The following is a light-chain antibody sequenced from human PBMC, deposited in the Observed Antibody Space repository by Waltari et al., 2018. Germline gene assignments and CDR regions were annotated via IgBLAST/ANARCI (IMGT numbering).Light chain of an antibody. CDR2: GAS. CDR3: QQYNNWPPSIT. V-gene: IGKV3-15*01. Sequence: DILMTQSPATLSVSPGERVTLACRASQRGSSNLAGYQQKSGHAPRPLLDGASTRATAVPARFSGSGSGTEFTLTISSLQSEDFAVYYCQQYNNWPPSITFGQGTRLEIK. J-gene: IGKJ5*01. CDR1: QRGSSN.